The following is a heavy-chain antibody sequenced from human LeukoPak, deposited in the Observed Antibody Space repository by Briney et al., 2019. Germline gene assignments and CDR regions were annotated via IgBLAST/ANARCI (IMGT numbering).Heavy chain of an antibody. CDR2: ISYDGGNK. D-gene: IGHD3-10*01. CDR1: GFTFSSYG. Sequence: GGSLRLSCAASGFTFSSYGMHWVRQAPGKGLEWVAVISYDGGNKYYADSVKGRFTISRDNSKNTLYLQMNSLRAEDTAVYYCAKGYYGSGSFDAFDIWGQGTMVTVSS. J-gene: IGHJ3*02. CDR3: AKGYYGSGSFDAFDI. V-gene: IGHV3-30*18.